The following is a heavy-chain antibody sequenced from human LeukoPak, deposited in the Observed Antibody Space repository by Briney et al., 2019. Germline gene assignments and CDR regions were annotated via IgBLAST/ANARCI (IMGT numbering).Heavy chain of an antibody. Sequence: KPSETLSLTCAVYGGSFSGYYWSWIRQPPGKGLEWIGEINHSGSTNYNPSLKSRVTISVDTSKNQFSLKLSSVTAADTAVYYCARGARYSYGYPPRGFVPYFDYWGQGTLVTVSS. CDR2: INHSGST. CDR1: GGSFSGYY. CDR3: ARGARYSYGYPPRGFVPYFDY. J-gene: IGHJ4*02. D-gene: IGHD5-18*01. V-gene: IGHV4-34*01.